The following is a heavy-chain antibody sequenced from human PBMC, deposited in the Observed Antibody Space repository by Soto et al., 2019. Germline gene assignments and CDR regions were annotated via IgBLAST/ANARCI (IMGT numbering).Heavy chain of an antibody. Sequence: SETLSLTCTVSGGSISSGGYYWSWIRQHPRKGLEWIGYIYYSGSTYYNPSLKSRVTISVDTSKNQFSLKLSSVTAADTAVYYCAREVGIGYCSGGSCGRRRAFDIWGQGTMVTVSS. CDR2: IYYSGST. D-gene: IGHD2-15*01. CDR3: AREVGIGYCSGGSCGRRRAFDI. CDR1: GGSISSGGYY. J-gene: IGHJ3*02. V-gene: IGHV4-31*03.